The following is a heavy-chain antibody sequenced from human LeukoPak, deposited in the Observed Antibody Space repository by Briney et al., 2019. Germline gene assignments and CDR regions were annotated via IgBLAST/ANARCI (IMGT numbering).Heavy chain of an antibody. D-gene: IGHD1-26*01. CDR2: INHSGST. V-gene: IGHV4-34*01. Sequence: SETLSLTCAVYGGSFSGYYWSWIRQPPGKGLEWIGEINHSGSTNYNPSLKSRVTISVDTSKNQFSLKLSSVTAADTAVYYCARLNSGSYYVRYYYYGMDVWGQGTTVTVSS. J-gene: IGHJ6*02. CDR1: GGSFSGYY. CDR3: ARLNSGSYYVRYYYYGMDV.